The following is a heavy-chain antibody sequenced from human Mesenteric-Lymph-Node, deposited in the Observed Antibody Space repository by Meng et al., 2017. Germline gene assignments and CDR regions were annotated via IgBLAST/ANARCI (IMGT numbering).Heavy chain of an antibody. Sequence: GGSLRLSCAASGFSFSTFEMSWARQAPGRGLEWVSLINVRGDITHYADSVEGRFTISRDNSKNTLYLQLDRLRVDDTALYFCVKGGWLDDWGQGTLVTVSS. CDR2: INVRGDIT. V-gene: IGHV3-23*01. CDR3: VKGGWLDD. J-gene: IGHJ4*02. CDR1: GFSFSTFE. D-gene: IGHD5-12*01.